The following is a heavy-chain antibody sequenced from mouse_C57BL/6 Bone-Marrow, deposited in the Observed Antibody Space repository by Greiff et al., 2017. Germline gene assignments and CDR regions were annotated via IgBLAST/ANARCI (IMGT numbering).Heavy chain of an antibody. CDR1: GYTFTSYW. CDR2: INPSNGGT. D-gene: IGHD3-1*01. V-gene: IGHV1-53*01. CDR3: ARTLGSAWFAY. Sequence: QVQLQQPGTELVKPGASVKLSCKASGYTFTSYWMHWVKQRPGQGLEWIGNINPSNGGTNYNEKFKSKATLTVDKSSSTAYMQLNSLTSEDSAVYDYARTLGSAWFAYWGQGTLVTVSA. J-gene: IGHJ3*01.